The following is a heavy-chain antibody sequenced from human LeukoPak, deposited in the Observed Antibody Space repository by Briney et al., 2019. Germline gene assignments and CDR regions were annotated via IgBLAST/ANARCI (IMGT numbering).Heavy chain of an antibody. Sequence: PGGSLRLSCAASGFTFSSYAMHWVRQAPGKGLEWAAVISYDGSNKYYADSVKGRFTISRDNSKNTLYLQMNSLRAEDTAVYYCARDSTRAYCSSTSCLSYYMDVWGKGTTVTVSS. D-gene: IGHD2-2*01. J-gene: IGHJ6*03. V-gene: IGHV3-30*01. CDR1: GFTFSSYA. CDR3: ARDSTRAYCSSTSCLSYYMDV. CDR2: ISYDGSNK.